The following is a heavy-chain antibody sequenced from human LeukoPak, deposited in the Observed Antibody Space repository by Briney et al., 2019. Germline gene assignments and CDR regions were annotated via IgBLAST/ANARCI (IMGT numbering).Heavy chain of an antibody. CDR3: ARVKRWLKSRAFDI. CDR2: INPNSGGT. CDR1: GYTFTGYY. J-gene: IGHJ3*02. V-gene: IGHV1-2*02. D-gene: IGHD5-24*01. Sequence: ASVKVSCKASGYTFTGYYMHWVRQAPGQGLEWMGWINPNSGGTNYAQKFQGRVTMTRDTSISTAYMELSRLRSDDTAVYYCARVKRWLKSRAFDIWGQGTMVTVSS.